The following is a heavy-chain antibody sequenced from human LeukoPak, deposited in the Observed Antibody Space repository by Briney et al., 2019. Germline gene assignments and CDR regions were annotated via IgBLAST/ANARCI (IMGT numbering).Heavy chain of an antibody. Sequence: SETLSLTCTVSGGSIRSYYWSWIRQPPGKGLEWIGYIYYSGSTNYNPSLKSRVTISVDTSKNQFSLKLSSVTAADTAVYYCARDLQSWGQGTLVTVSS. CDR1: GGSIRSYY. J-gene: IGHJ5*02. CDR2: IYYSGST. CDR3: ARDLQS. V-gene: IGHV4-59*01.